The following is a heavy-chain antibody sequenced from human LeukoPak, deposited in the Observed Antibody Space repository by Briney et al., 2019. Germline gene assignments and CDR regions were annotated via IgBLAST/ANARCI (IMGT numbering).Heavy chain of an antibody. Sequence: GRSLRLSCAASGFTFSSYAMSWVRQAPGKGLEWVSAISGSGGSTYYADSVKGRFTISRDNSKNTLYLQMNSLRAEDTAVYYCAKDVRRCNGACTWGQGTLVTVSS. V-gene: IGHV3-23*01. CDR3: AKDVRRCNGACT. D-gene: IGHD2-8*01. CDR1: GFTFSSYA. CDR2: ISGSGGST. J-gene: IGHJ5*02.